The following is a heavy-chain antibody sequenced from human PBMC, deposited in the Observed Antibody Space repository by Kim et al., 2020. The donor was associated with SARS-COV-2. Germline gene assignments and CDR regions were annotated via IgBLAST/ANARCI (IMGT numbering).Heavy chain of an antibody. V-gene: IGHV3-13*01. D-gene: IGHD6-19*01. CDR3: ARETAVAGSFDY. J-gene: IGHJ4*02. Sequence: YYPGSLKGRFTISRENAKNSLYLQMNSLRAGDTAVYYCARETAVAGSFDYWGQGTLVTVSS.